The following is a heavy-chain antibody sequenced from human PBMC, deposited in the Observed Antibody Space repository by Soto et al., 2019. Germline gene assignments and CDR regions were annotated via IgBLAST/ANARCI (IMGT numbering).Heavy chain of an antibody. Sequence: QVQLVESGGGVVQPGRSLRLSCAASGFTFSSYGMHWVRQAPGKGLEWVAVIWYDGSNKYYADSVKGRFTISRDNSKNTLYLQMHSLRAEDTAVYYCARAGYSSSWLYYFDYWGQGTLVTVSS. D-gene: IGHD6-13*01. J-gene: IGHJ4*02. CDR3: ARAGYSSSWLYYFDY. V-gene: IGHV3-33*01. CDR1: GFTFSSYG. CDR2: IWYDGSNK.